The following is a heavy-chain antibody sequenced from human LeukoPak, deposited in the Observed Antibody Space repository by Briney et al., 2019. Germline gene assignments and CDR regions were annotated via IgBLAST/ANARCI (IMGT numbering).Heavy chain of an antibody. CDR1: GYTLTELS. V-gene: IGHV1-24*01. Sequence: ASVKVSCKVSGYTLTELSMHWVRQAPGKGLEWMGGFDPEDGETIYAQKFQGRVTMTEDTSTDTAYMELSSLRSEDTAVYYCARGSTTGGVNAGILDYWGQGTLVTVSS. J-gene: IGHJ4*02. D-gene: IGHD5-18*01. CDR3: ARGSTTGGVNAGILDY. CDR2: FDPEDGET.